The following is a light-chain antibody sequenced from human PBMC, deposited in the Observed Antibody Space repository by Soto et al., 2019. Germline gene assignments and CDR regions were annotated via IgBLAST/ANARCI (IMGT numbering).Light chain of an antibody. CDR3: SSYTRSSTSVV. J-gene: IGLJ2*01. V-gene: IGLV2-14*01. Sequence: QSALTQPASVSGSPGQSITISCTGTSSDVGGYNYVSWYQQHPGKAPKLMIYDVSNRHSGVSNRFSGSQSGNTASLTISGLQAEDEADYYCSSYTRSSTSVVFGGGTKLTVL. CDR2: DVS. CDR1: SSDVGGYNY.